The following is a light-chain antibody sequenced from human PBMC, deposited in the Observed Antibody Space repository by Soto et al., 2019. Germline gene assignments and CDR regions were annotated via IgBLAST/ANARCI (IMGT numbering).Light chain of an antibody. CDR1: QSISSW. CDR3: QKYDSARWT. CDR2: AAS. V-gene: IGKV1-27*01. Sequence: IQMTQSPSTLSASVGDRVTITCRASQSISSWLAWYQQKPGKVPKLLIYAASSLQSGVPSRFSGSGSGTDFTLTISSLQPEDVATYYCQKYDSARWTFGQGTKVDIK. J-gene: IGKJ1*01.